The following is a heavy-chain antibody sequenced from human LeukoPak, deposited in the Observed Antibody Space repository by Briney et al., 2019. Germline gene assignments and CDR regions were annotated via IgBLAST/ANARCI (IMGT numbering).Heavy chain of an antibody. D-gene: IGHD3-22*01. CDR3: ARDMRKRTYYYDSSGYLQTFDT. J-gene: IGHJ3*02. Sequence: GGSLRLSCAASGFTFSDYYMSWIRQAPGKGLEWVSYISSSGSTIYYADSVKGRFTISRDNAKNSLYLQMNSLRAEDTAVYYCARDMRKRTYYYDSSGYLQTFDTWGQGTMVTVSS. CDR1: GFTFSDYY. V-gene: IGHV3-11*04. CDR2: ISSSGSTI.